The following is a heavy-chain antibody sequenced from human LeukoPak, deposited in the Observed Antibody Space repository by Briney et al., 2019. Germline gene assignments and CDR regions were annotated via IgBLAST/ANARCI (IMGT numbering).Heavy chain of an antibody. CDR2: ISYDGSNK. J-gene: IGHJ4*02. Sequence: GGSLRLSCAASGFTFSSYGMHWVRQAPGKGLEWVAVISYDGSNKYYADSVKGRFTISRDNSKNTLYLQMNSLRAEDTAVYYCAKKGVSLGGGSYYSYFDYWGQGTLVTVSS. CDR1: GFTFSSYG. CDR3: AKKGVSLGGGSYYSYFDY. V-gene: IGHV3-30*18. D-gene: IGHD1-26*01.